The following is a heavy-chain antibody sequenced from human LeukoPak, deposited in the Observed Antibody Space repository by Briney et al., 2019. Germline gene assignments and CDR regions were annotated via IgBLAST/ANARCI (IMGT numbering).Heavy chain of an antibody. CDR2: IYYSGST. V-gene: IGHV4-31*03. CDR1: GGSISSGGYY. J-gene: IGHJ3*02. D-gene: IGHD5-18*01. Sequence: SQTLSLTCTVSGGSISSGGYYWSWIRQHPGKGLEWIGYIYYSGSTYYNPSLKSRVTISVDTSKNQFSLKLSSVTAADTAVYYCAREGTASVPFDIWGQGTMVTVSS. CDR3: AREGTASVPFDI.